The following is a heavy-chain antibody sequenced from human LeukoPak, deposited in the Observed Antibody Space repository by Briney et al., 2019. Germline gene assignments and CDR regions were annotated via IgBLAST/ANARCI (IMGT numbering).Heavy chain of an antibody. CDR3: ARDHTAFYYYMDA. CDR1: GFTFDDYG. Sequence: GGSLRLSCAASGFTFDDYGMSWVRQAPGKGLGWVSGINWNGGSTGYADSVKGRFTISRDNAKNSLYLQMNSLRAEDTALYYCARDHTAFYYYMDAWGKGTTVTVSS. V-gene: IGHV3-20*04. CDR2: INWNGGST. J-gene: IGHJ6*03. D-gene: IGHD5-18*01.